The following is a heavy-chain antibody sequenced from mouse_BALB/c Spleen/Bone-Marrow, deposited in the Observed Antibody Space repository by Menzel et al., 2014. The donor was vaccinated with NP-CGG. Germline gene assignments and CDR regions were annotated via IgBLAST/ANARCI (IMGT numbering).Heavy chain of an antibody. CDR2: INPYNDGT. Sequence: EVQLQQSGPELVKPGASVKMSCKASGYTFTSYVMHWVKQKPGQGLEWIGYINPYNDGTKYNEKFKGMATLTSDRSSSTAYMELSSLTSEDSAVHYCAKGGNYRYDFDYWGEGTTLTVSS. V-gene: IGHV1-14*01. D-gene: IGHD2-14*01. CDR1: GYTFTSYV. CDR3: AKGGNYRYDFDY. J-gene: IGHJ2*01.